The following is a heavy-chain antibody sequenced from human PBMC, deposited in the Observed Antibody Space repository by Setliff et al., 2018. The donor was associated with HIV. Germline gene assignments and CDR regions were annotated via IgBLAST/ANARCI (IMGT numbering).Heavy chain of an antibody. V-gene: IGHV4-28*06. Sequence: SETLSLTCTVSGGSVSTSNWWGWIRQTPGKGLEWIGYIYYSGSTNYNPSLKSRVTMSLDTSKNQFSLKLNSVTALDTAVYYCARDRRITMVRGVMNYYYMDVWGKGTTVTVSS. CDR1: GGSVSTSNW. CDR3: ARDRRITMVRGVMNYYYMDV. CDR2: IYYSGST. J-gene: IGHJ6*03. D-gene: IGHD3-10*01.